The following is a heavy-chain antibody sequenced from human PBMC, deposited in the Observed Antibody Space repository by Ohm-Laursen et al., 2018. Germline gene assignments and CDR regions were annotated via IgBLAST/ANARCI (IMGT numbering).Heavy chain of an antibody. J-gene: IGHJ4*02. V-gene: IGHV3-23*01. Sequence: SLRFSCAASGFTFSDYAMTWVRQAPGRGLEWVSGITGRSGNTYYADSVKGRFTISRDNSKNTLYLQMNSLRPEDTALYYCTKGSYISSFEGVHWGQGTLVTVSS. CDR3: TKGSYISSFEGVH. CDR2: ITGRSGNT. D-gene: IGHD3-3*02. CDR1: GFTFSDYA.